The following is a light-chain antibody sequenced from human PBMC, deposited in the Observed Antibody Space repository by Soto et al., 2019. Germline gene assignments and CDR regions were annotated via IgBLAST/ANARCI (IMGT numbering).Light chain of an antibody. CDR3: QQYHIYSGT. Sequence: EIVLTQSPGTLSLSPGERATLSCRASQSVSSNLAWYQQKPGQAPRLLIYGASTRATGIPARFSGSGSGTEFTLTINSLQPDDFATYYCQQYHIYSGTFGQGTKVDIK. J-gene: IGKJ1*01. V-gene: IGKV3-15*01. CDR1: QSVSSN. CDR2: GAS.